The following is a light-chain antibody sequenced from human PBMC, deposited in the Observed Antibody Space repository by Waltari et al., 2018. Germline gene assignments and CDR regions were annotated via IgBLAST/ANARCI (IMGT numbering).Light chain of an antibody. J-gene: IGKJ1*01. CDR1: QSVSNS. CDR3: QDYNSYT. Sequence: EVVLTQSPATLSLSPGERATLSCRASQSVSNSLAWYRQKPGQAPSLLIYDASTRAAGIPDRFSGSGSGTDFTLTIISLEPEDFAVYYCQDYNSYTFGQGTKVEVK. CDR2: DAS. V-gene: IGKV3-11*01.